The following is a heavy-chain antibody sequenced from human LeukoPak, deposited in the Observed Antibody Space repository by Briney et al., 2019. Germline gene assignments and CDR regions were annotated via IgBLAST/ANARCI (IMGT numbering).Heavy chain of an antibody. CDR2: IIPIFGTA. J-gene: IGHJ4*02. D-gene: IGHD3-22*01. CDR1: GGTFSSYA. Sequence: GASVKVSCKASGGTFSSYAISWVRQAPGQGLEWMGGIIPIFGTANYAQKFQGRVTMTRDTSTSTVYMELSSLRSEDTAVYYCARDTYYYDSSGSLFDYWGQGTLVTVSS. CDR3: ARDTYYYDSSGSLFDY. V-gene: IGHV1-69*05.